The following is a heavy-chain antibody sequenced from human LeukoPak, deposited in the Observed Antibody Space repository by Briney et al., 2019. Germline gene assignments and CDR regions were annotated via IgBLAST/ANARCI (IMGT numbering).Heavy chain of an antibody. V-gene: IGHV3-15*07. CDR3: TTWGSRGWGWHFDL. CDR2: IKSKANAGTT. J-gene: IGHJ2*01. CDR1: GFRFPDAW. D-gene: IGHD6-19*01. Sequence: GGSLRLSCAASGFRFPDAWMNWVRQAPGQGLEGVGRIKSKANAGTTDYGAPGKGRFTIARDDANNALYLQMDSLNPDDPAVYFCTTWGSRGWGWHFDLWGRGALVSLSS.